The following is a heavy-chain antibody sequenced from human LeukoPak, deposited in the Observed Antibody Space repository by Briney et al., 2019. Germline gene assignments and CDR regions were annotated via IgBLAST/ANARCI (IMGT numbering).Heavy chain of an antibody. J-gene: IGHJ5*02. Sequence: ASVKVSCKASGYTFTSYGISWVRQAPGQGLEWMGWISAYNGNTNYAQKLQGRVTMTTDTSTGTAYMELRSLRSDDTAVYYCARDGKWELVNWFDPWGQGTLVIVSS. V-gene: IGHV1-18*01. CDR2: ISAYNGNT. CDR1: GYTFTSYG. CDR3: ARDGKWELVNWFDP. D-gene: IGHD1-26*01.